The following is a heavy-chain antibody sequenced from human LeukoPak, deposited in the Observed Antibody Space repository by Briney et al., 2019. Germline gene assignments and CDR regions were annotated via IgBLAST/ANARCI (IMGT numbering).Heavy chain of an antibody. D-gene: IGHD5-12*01. CDR1: GGSFSGYY. CDR2: INHSGST. Sequence: KPSETLSLTCAVYGGSFSGYYWSWIRQPPGKGLEWIGEINHSGSTNYNPSLKSRVTISVDTSKNQFSLELSSVTAADTAVYYCAREGSGYDLGDYWGQGTLVTVSS. J-gene: IGHJ4*02. CDR3: AREGSGYDLGDY. V-gene: IGHV4-34*01.